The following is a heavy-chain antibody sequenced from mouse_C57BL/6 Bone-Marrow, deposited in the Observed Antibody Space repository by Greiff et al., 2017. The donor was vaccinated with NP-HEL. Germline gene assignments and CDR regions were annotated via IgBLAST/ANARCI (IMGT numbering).Heavy chain of an antibody. CDR3: ARGRWLLPSWFAY. D-gene: IGHD2-3*01. CDR1: GYTFTSYW. Sequence: QVQLKQSGAELVKPGASVKMSCKASGYTFTSYWITWVKQRPGQGLEWIGDIYPGSGSTNYNEKFKSKATLTVDTSSSTAYMQLISLTSEDSAVYYCARGRWLLPSWFAYWGQGTLVTVSA. V-gene: IGHV1-55*01. CDR2: IYPGSGST. J-gene: IGHJ3*01.